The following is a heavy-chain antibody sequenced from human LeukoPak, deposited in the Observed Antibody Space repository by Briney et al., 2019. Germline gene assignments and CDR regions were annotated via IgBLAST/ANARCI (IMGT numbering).Heavy chain of an antibody. CDR1: EFIFGAYW. Sequence: GGSLRLSCAASEFIFGAYWMTWVRQAPGKGLEWVAHINQDGTEKYYMDSVKGRFTISRDDAKKSLFLQMNSLAAEDTALYYCVRSLERFGTRDYWGQGTLVTVSS. CDR3: VRSLERFGTRDY. CDR2: INQDGTEK. J-gene: IGHJ4*02. V-gene: IGHV3-7*01. D-gene: IGHD3-10*01.